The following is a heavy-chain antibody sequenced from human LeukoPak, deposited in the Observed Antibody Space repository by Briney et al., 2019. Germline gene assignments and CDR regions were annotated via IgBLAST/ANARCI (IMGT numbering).Heavy chain of an antibody. CDR2: INPNSGGT. CDR1: GYTFTGYY. D-gene: IGHD1-26*01. V-gene: IGHV1-2*02. J-gene: IGHJ4*02. CDR3: ARGGSGGSYQFDY. Sequence: GASVKVSCKASGYTFTGYYMHWVRQAPEQGLEWMGWINPNSGGTSYAQKFRGRVTMTRDTSISTAYMEVSRLRSDDTAVYYCARGGSGGSYQFDYWGQGTLVTVSS.